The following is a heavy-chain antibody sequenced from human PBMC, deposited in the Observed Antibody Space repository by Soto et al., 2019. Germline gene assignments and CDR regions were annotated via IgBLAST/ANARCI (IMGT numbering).Heavy chain of an antibody. V-gene: IGHV1-2*02. J-gene: IGHJ3*02. D-gene: IGHD3-22*01. CDR3: ARGFYYDSGYWAGFDI. CDR1: VYTFTSYY. CDR2: INHNSGDT. Sequence: SVKVSLKSSVYTFTSYYMHCVRQAPGQGLEWMGWINHNSGDTNYAQKFQGRFIMTRDTSISTAYMELRGMRSDDTAVYYCARGFYYDSGYWAGFDIWGQGTMVTVSS.